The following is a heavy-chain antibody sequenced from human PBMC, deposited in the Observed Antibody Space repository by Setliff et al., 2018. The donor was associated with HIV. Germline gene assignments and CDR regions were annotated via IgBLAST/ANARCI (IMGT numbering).Heavy chain of an antibody. CDR2: ISHSGST. V-gene: IGHV4-38-2*01. J-gene: IGHJ4*02. Sequence: ASETLSLTCAVSGYSISSGYYWGWIRQPPGKGLEWNGSISHSGSTYYNPSLKSRVTISVDTSKNQFSLKLSSVTAADTAVYYCARHEITMVRGVTIKAGYSFDYWGQGTLVTVSS. D-gene: IGHD3-10*01. CDR1: GYSISSGYY. CDR3: ARHEITMVRGVTIKAGYSFDY.